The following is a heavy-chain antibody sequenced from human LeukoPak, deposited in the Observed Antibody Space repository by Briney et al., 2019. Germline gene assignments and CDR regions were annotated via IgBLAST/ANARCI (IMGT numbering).Heavy chain of an antibody. Sequence: ASVKVSCKASGYTFTSYYMHWVRQAPGQGLEWMGIINASGGSTSYAQKFQGRVTMTRDTSTSTVYMELSSLRSEDTAVYYCARDHRITMVRGVSYFDYWGQGTLVTASS. CDR2: INASGGST. V-gene: IGHV1-46*03. CDR1: GYTFTSYY. J-gene: IGHJ4*02. CDR3: ARDHRITMVRGVSYFDY. D-gene: IGHD3-10*01.